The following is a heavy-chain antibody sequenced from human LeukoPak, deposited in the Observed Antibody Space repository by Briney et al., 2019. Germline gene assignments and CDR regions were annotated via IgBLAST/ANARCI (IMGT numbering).Heavy chain of an antibody. CDR3: AKDFTSSSSFMDV. Sequence: PGGSLRLSCAASGFTFSSYEMNWVRQAPGKGLEWVSYISSTGSTIYYADSVKGRFTISRDNAKNSLYLQMNSLRAEDTALYYCAKDFTSSSSFMDVWGKGTTVTISS. J-gene: IGHJ6*03. V-gene: IGHV3-48*03. D-gene: IGHD6-13*01. CDR1: GFTFSSYE. CDR2: ISSTGSTI.